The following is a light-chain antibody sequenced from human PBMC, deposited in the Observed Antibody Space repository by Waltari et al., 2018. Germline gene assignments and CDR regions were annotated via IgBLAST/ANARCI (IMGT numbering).Light chain of an antibody. CDR1: QSLLHSNGYNY. J-gene: IGKJ2*01. CDR3: MQALQTRA. CDR2: LGS. V-gene: IGKV2-28*01. Sequence: DIVMTQSPLSLPVTPGAPASISCRSSQSLLHSNGYNYLDCYLQKPGQSPQLLIYLGSNRASGVPDRFSGSGSGTDFTLKSSRVEAEDVGVYYCMQALQTRAFGQGTKLEIK.